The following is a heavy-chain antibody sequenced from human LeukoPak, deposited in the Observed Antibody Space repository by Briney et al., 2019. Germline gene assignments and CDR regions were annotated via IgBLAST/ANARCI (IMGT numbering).Heavy chain of an antibody. J-gene: IGHJ4*02. D-gene: IGHD6-13*01. CDR1: GFPFSSYG. CDR3: ARAHNLYSSSLPLLFDY. V-gene: IGHV3-30*03. Sequence: AGGSLRLSCAASGFPFSSYGMHWVRQAPGKGLEWVAVISYDGSNKYYADSVKGRFTISRDNSKNTLYLQMNSLRAEDTAVYYCARAHNLYSSSLPLLFDYWGQGTLVTVSS. CDR2: ISYDGSNK.